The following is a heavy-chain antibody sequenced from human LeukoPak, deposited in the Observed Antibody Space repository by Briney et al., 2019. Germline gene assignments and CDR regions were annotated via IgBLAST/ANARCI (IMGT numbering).Heavy chain of an antibody. CDR1: GFTFGSHS. CDR2: IRSSGRDK. J-gene: IGHJ1*01. CDR3: ARGPGIAVAPLQH. Sequence: GGSLRLSCAVSGFTFGSHSMTWVRQAPGKGLEWVSSIRSSGRDKFYADSVKGRFTIARDDAKNSLFLQMNSLRAEDTAVYYCARGPGIAVAPLQHWGQGTLVTVCS. V-gene: IGHV3-21*01. D-gene: IGHD6-19*01.